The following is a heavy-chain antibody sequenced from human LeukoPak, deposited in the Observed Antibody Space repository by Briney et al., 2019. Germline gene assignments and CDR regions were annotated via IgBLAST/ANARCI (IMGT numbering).Heavy chain of an antibody. D-gene: IGHD6-19*01. CDR1: GGSISSGGYY. CDR2: IYHSGST. J-gene: IGHJ4*02. CDR3: AREQWLVPHYFDY. V-gene: IGHV4-30-2*01. Sequence: SETLSLTCTVSGGSISSGGYYWSWIRQPPGKGLEWIGYIYHSGSTYYNPSLKSRVTISVDTSKNQFSLKLTSVTAADTAVYYCAREQWLVPHYFDYWGQGTLVTVSS.